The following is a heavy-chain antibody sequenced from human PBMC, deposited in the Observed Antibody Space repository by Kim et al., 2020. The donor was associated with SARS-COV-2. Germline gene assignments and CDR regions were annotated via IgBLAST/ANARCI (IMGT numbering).Heavy chain of an antibody. Sequence: SETLSLTCTVSGGSISSSSYYWGWIRQPPGKGLEWIGSIYYSGSTYYNPSLKSRVTISVDTSKNQFSLKLSSVTAADTAVYYCARPGGYSSSSGRLDYYYYGMDVWGQGTTVTVSS. D-gene: IGHD6-6*01. V-gene: IGHV4-39*01. CDR2: IYYSGST. J-gene: IGHJ6*02. CDR3: ARPGGYSSSSGRLDYYYYGMDV. CDR1: GGSISSSSYY.